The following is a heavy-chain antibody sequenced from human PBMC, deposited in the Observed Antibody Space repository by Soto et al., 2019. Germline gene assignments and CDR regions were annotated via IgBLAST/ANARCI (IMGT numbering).Heavy chain of an antibody. J-gene: IGHJ5*02. CDR3: ARVIRGAYYNSPLDT. CDR1: GYTFNTYG. V-gene: IGHV1-2*02. Sequence: ASVKVSCKASGYTFNTYGITWVRQAPGQGLEWMGWINPYSGGADYAQSFQGRVTMTRDTSISTVYMELSRLRFDDTAVYYCARVIRGAYYNSPLDTWGQGTVVTVSS. D-gene: IGHD3-10*01. CDR2: INPYSGGA.